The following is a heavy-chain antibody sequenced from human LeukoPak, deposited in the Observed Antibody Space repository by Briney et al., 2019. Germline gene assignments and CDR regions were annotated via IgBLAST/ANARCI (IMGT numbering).Heavy chain of an antibody. D-gene: IGHD2-15*01. V-gene: IGHV3-33*01. CDR3: ARRGTTYCTVDSCHPNWFDP. CDR2: IWYDGSNK. J-gene: IGHJ5*02. CDR1: GFTFSTYG. Sequence: PGGSLRLSCAASGFTFSTYGMHWVGQAPGKGLEGVAVIWYDGSNKYYADSVKGRFTISRDNAKNSLYLLMNSLRAEDTAVYYCARRGTTYCTVDSCHPNWFDPWGQGTLVTVSS.